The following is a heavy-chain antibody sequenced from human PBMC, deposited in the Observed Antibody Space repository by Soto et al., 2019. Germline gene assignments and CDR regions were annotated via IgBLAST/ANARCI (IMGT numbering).Heavy chain of an antibody. CDR2: ISSSSSYI. Sequence: GGSLRLSCAASGFTFSSYSMNWVRQAPGKGLEWVSSISSSSSYIYYADSVKGRFTISRDNAKNSLYLQMNSLRAEDTAVYYCARTLEDYDSSGYYYYGMDVWGQGTTVTVSS. V-gene: IGHV3-21*01. CDR1: GFTFSSYS. J-gene: IGHJ6*02. D-gene: IGHD3-22*01. CDR3: ARTLEDYDSSGYYYYGMDV.